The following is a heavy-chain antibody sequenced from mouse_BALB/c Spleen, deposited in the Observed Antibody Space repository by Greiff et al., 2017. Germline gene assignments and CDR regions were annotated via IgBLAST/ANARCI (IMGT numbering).Heavy chain of an antibody. D-gene: IGHD2-1*01. CDR2: ISSGGST. V-gene: IGHV5-6-5*01. J-gene: IGHJ4*01. Sequence: EVMLVESGGGLVKPGGSLKLSCAASGFTFSSYAMSWVRQTPEKRLEWVASISSGGSTYYPDSVKGRFTISRDNARNILYLQMSSLRSEDTAMYYCARGYYGNYEAMDYWGQGTSVTVSS. CDR3: ARGYYGNYEAMDY. CDR1: GFTFSSYA.